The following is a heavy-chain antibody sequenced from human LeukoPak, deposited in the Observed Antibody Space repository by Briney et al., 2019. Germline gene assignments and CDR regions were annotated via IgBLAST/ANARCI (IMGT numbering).Heavy chain of an antibody. D-gene: IGHD3-10*01. CDR3: ARGFPAEGPTWFGELSHTMRYYFDY. CDR1: GGSISSYY. V-gene: IGHV4-4*07. Sequence: PLETLSLTCTVSGGSISSYYWSWIRQPAGKGLEWIGRIYTSGSTNYNPSLKSRVTMSVDTSKNQFSLKLSSVTAADTAVYYCARGFPAEGPTWFGELSHTMRYYFDYWGQGTLVTVSS. J-gene: IGHJ4*02. CDR2: IYTSGST.